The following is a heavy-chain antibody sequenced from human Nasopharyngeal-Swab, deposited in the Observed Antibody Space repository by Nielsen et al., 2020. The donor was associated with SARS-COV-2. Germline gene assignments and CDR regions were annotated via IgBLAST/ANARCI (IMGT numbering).Heavy chain of an antibody. J-gene: IGHJ6*02. CDR2: INSDGSST. D-gene: IGHD1-1*01. V-gene: IGHV3-74*01. CDR3: ARESYNWNVYYYYGMDV. CDR1: GFTFSSYW. Sequence: GGSLRLSCAASGFTFSSYWMHWVRQAPGKGLVWASRINSDGSSTSYADSVKGRFTISRDNAKNTLYLQMNSLRAEDTAVYYCARESYNWNVYYYYGMDVWGQGTTVTVSS.